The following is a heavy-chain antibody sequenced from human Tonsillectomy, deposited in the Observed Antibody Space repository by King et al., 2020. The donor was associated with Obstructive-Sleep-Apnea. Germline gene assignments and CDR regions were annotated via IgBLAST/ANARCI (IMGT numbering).Heavy chain of an antibody. CDR2: ISHSGST. Sequence: VQLQQWGAGLLEPSETLSLTCAVYGGSFSVYYWSWIRQSPEKGLEWIGEISHSGSTNYNPSLKSRVTISVDTSQNQFSLKLTSVTAADTAMYYCARGGGGGSGYYFGRDVWGQGTTVTVS. CDR1: GGSFSVYY. CDR3: ARGGGGGSGYYFGRDV. V-gene: IGHV4-34*01. D-gene: IGHD3-10*01. J-gene: IGHJ6*02.